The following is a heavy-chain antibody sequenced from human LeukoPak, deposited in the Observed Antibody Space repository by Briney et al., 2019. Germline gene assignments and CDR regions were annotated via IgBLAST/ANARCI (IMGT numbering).Heavy chain of an antibody. CDR2: IYYSGST. D-gene: IGHD3-22*01. CDR3: ARGRIYYESTGYGY. V-gene: IGHV4-59*01. J-gene: IGHJ4*02. CDR1: GGSINNYY. Sequence: NPSETLSLTCTVSGGSINNYYWNWIRQPPGRGLEWIGNIYYSGSTNYNPSLKSRVTISVDTSKNQFSLKLSSVTAADTAVYYCARGRIYYESTGYGYWGQGTLVTVSS.